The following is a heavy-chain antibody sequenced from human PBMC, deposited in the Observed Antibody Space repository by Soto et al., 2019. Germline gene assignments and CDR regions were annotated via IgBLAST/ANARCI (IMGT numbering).Heavy chain of an antibody. D-gene: IGHD3-10*01. CDR2: ISSSSSYI. Sequence: GGSLRLSCAASGFTFSSYSMNWVRQAPGKGLEWVSSISSSSSYIYYADSVKGRFTISRDNAKNSLYLQMNSLRAEDTAVYYCARDIGEYYYYYYGMDVWGQGTTVTVSS. CDR3: ARDIGEYYYYYYGMDV. J-gene: IGHJ6*02. CDR1: GFTFSSYS. V-gene: IGHV3-21*01.